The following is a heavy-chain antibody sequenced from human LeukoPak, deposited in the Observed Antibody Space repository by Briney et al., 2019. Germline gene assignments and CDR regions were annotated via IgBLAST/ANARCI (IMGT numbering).Heavy chain of an antibody. CDR3: ARRWVVRGVAPFDY. J-gene: IGHJ4*02. V-gene: IGHV1-18*01. CDR2: ISAYNGNT. Sequence: ASVRVSCKASGYTFNSYGVTWVRQAPGQGLEWMGWISAYNGNTNYAQKLQGRVTMTTDTSTSTAYMELRSLRSDDTAVYYCARRWVVRGVAPFDYCGQGTLVTVSS. D-gene: IGHD3-10*01. CDR1: GYTFNSYG.